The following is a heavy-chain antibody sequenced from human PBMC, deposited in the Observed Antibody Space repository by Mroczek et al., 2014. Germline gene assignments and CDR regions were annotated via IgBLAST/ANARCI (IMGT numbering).Heavy chain of an antibody. V-gene: IGHV4-31*03. CDR3: ARVVAVAGTRSGNYYFDY. CDR2: IYYSGST. D-gene: IGHD6-19*01. Sequence: VQLLETGPGLVKPSQTLSLTCTVSGGSISSGGYYWSWIRQHPGKGLEWIGYIYYSGSTYYNPSLKSRVTISVDTSKNQFSLKLSSVTAADTAVYYCARVVAVAGTRSGNYYFDYWGQGTLVTVSS. J-gene: IGHJ4*02. CDR1: GGSISSGGYY.